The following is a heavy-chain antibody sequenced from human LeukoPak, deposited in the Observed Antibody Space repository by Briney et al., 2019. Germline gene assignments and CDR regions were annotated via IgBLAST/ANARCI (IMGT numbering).Heavy chain of an antibody. V-gene: IGHV4-38-2*02. D-gene: IGHD3-10*01. J-gene: IGHJ4*02. CDR3: AREGLITIIRGLNFGY. CDR1: THSVSTDYY. CDR2: IYHDGST. Sequence: SETLSLTCTVSTHSVSTDYYWGWIRQPPGKGLEWLGNIYHDGSTYYTPSLKSRVTISVDTSKNQFSLKLTSVTAADTAVYYCAREGLITIIRGLNFGYWGQGTLVSVSS.